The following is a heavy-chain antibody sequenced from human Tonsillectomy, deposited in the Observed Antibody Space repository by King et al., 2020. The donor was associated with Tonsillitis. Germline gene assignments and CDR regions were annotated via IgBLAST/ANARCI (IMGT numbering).Heavy chain of an antibody. V-gene: IGHV4-34*01. CDR2: INHSGST. D-gene: IGHD3-10*01. CDR1: GGSFSGYY. Sequence: VQLQQWGAGLLKPSETLSLTCAVYGGSFSGYYWSWIRQPPGKGLEWIGEINHSGSTNYNPSLKSRVTISVDTSKNQFSLKLSSVTAADTAVYYCARGRKGSGSYYKGVYYGMDVWGQGTTVTVSS. J-gene: IGHJ6*02. CDR3: ARGRKGSGSYYKGVYYGMDV.